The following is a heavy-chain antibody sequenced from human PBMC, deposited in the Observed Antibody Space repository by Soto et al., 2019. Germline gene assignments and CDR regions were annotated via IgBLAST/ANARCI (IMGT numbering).Heavy chain of an antibody. CDR2: IRSKTNSYAT. CDR1: GFTFGGSA. D-gene: IGHD6-19*01. J-gene: IGHJ4*02. V-gene: IGHV3-73*01. CDR3: TRQTDAVQWLVVPTDYNFDY. Sequence: PGGSLRLSCAASGFTFGGSAMHWVRQASGKGLEWVGHIRSKTNSYATAYAESVKGRFTISRDDPMNTAYPQMNSLKTEDTAVYFCTRQTDAVQWLVVPTDYNFDYWGQGTLVTVSS.